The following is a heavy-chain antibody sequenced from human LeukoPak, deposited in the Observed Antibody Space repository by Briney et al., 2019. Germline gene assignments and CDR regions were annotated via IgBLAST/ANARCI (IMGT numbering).Heavy chain of an antibody. CDR2: IYPGDSDT. CDR3: ARLRVTGEFYYYYYMDV. D-gene: IGHD7-27*01. Sequence: GESLKIACKGSGYSFTSYWIGWVRQMPGKGLEWMGIIYPGDSDTRYSPSFRGQVTISADKFISTAYLQWSSLKAPDTAMYYCARLRVTGEFYYYYYMDVWGKGTTVTVSS. CDR1: GYSFTSYW. J-gene: IGHJ6*03. V-gene: IGHV5-51*01.